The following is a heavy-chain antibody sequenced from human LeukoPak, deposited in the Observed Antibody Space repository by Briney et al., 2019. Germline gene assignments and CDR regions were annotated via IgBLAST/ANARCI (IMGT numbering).Heavy chain of an antibody. CDR1: GFTFDDYA. Sequence: GGSLRLSCAASGFTFDDYAMHWVRQAPGKGLEWVSGISWNSGSIGYADSVKGRFTISRDNAKNSLYLQMNSLRAEDTALYYCAKDYGVWGSYYFSAFDIWGQGTMVTVSS. CDR2: ISWNSGSI. V-gene: IGHV3-9*01. D-gene: IGHD1-26*01. J-gene: IGHJ3*02. CDR3: AKDYGVWGSYYFSAFDI.